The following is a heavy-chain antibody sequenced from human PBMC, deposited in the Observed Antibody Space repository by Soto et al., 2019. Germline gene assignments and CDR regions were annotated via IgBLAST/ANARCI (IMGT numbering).Heavy chain of an antibody. V-gene: IGHV3-33*01. CDR1: GFTFSSYG. CDR3: ARFPHPYGELGGYFDY. CDR2: IWYDGSNK. Sequence: QVQLVESGGGVVQPGRSLRLSCAASGFTFSSYGMHWVRQAPGKGLEWVAVIWYDGSNKYYADSVKGRFTISRDNSKNTLYLQMNSLRAEDTAVYYCARFPHPYGELGGYFDYWGQGTLVTVSS. D-gene: IGHD4-17*01. J-gene: IGHJ4*02.